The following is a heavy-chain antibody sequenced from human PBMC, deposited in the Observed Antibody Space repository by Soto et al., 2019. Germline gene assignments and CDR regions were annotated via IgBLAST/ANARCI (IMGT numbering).Heavy chain of an antibody. Sequence: EVHLVESGGGLVKPGGSLRLSCAASGFTFSTYSMHWVRQAPGKGLEWVSSISTTSTYIYYADSVKGLFTISRDNAKNSLFLQMNSLRAEDTAVYYCARDFKYDILTSHYGMDVWGQGTTVTVSS. CDR1: GFTFSTYS. D-gene: IGHD3-9*01. J-gene: IGHJ6*02. V-gene: IGHV3-21*01. CDR2: ISTTSTYI. CDR3: ARDFKYDILTSHYGMDV.